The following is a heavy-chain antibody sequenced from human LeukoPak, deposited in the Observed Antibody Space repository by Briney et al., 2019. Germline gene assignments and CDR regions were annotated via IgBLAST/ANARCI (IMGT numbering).Heavy chain of an antibody. CDR2: ISSSGSTI. CDR3: ARDGPYYDSSGYYYTELDY. J-gene: IGHJ4*02. V-gene: IGHV3-48*03. CDR1: GFTFSSYE. D-gene: IGHD3-22*01. Sequence: GGSLRLSCAASGFTFSSYEMTWVRQAPGKGLEWVSYISSSGSTIYYADSVKGRFTISRDNAKNSLYLQMNSLRAEDTAVYYCARDGPYYDSSGYYYTELDYWGQGTLVTVSS.